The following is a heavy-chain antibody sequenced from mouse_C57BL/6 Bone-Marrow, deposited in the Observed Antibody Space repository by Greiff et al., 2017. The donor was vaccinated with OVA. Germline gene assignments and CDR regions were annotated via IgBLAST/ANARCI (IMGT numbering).Heavy chain of an antibody. V-gene: IGHV3-6*01. J-gene: IGHJ2*01. CDR2: IRYDGST. D-gene: IGHD1-1*01. CDR3: ARAPITTVVATDY. CDR1: GYSITSGYY. Sequence: EVQLQQSGPGLVKPSPSLSLTCSVTGYSITSGYYWNWIRQFPGNKLEWMGYIRYDGSTNYNPSLKNRISITRDTSKNQFFLKLNSVTTEDTATYDGARAPITTVVATDYWGKGTTRTVSS.